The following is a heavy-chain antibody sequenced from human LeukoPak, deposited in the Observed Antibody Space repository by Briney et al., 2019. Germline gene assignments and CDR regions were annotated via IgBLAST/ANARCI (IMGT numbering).Heavy chain of an antibody. Sequence: SETLSLTCTVSGGSISSYYWSWIRQPPGKGLEWIGYIYCSGSTNYNPSLKSRVTISVDTSKNQFSLKLSSVTAAGTAVYYCAKKGQADDGGKPDWGQGTLVTVSS. CDR2: IYCSGST. V-gene: IGHV4-4*09. CDR1: GGSISSYY. J-gene: IGHJ4*02. CDR3: AKKGQADDGGKPD.